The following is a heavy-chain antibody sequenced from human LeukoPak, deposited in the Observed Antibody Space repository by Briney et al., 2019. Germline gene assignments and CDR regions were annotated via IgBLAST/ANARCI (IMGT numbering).Heavy chain of an antibody. CDR3: ARYGGYSRSYYYYGMDV. CDR1: GYTLTSYG. CDR2: ISAYNGNT. V-gene: IGHV1-18*01. J-gene: IGHJ6*02. D-gene: IGHD4-23*01. Sequence: ASVKVSCKASGYTLTSYGISWVRQAPGQGLEWMGWISAYNGNTNYAQKLQGRVTMTTDTSTSTAYMELRSLRSDDTAVYYCARYGGYSRSYYYYGMDVWGQGTTVTVSS.